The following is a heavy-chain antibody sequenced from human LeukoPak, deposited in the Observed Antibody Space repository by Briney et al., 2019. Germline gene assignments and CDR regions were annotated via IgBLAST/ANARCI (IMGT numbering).Heavy chain of an antibody. V-gene: IGHV3-21*01. Sequence: GGSLRLSCAASGFTFSSYSMNWVRQAPGKGLEWVSSISSSSSYIYYADSVKGRFTISRDNAKNSLYLQMNSLRAEDTAVYYCARTGDSGYGGLDYWGQGTLVTVSS. CDR1: GFTFSSYS. CDR2: ISSSSSYI. D-gene: IGHD5-12*01. CDR3: ARTGDSGYGGLDY. J-gene: IGHJ4*02.